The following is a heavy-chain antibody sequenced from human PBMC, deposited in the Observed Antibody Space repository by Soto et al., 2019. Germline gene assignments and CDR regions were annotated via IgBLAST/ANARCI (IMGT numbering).Heavy chain of an antibody. D-gene: IGHD3-3*01. J-gene: IGHJ6*02. CDR1: GFTFSSYW. Sequence: PGGSLRLSCAASGFTFSSYWMHWVRQAPGKGLVWVSRINSDGSSTSYADSVKGRFTISRDNAKNTLYLQMNSLRAEDTAVYYCAREIGNYDFWGYYYYYGMDVWGQGTTVTVPS. CDR2: INSDGSST. V-gene: IGHV3-74*01. CDR3: AREIGNYDFWGYYYYYGMDV.